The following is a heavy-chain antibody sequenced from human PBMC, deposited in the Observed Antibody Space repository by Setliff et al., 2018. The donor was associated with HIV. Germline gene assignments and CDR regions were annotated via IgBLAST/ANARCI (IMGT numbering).Heavy chain of an antibody. J-gene: IGHJ4*02. CDR2: VSHSGSS. CDR1: GGSIKNDYRSDY. D-gene: IGHD7-27*01. Sequence: SETLSLTCNASGGSIKNDYRSDYWSWIRQPPGRGLEWIGSVSHSGSSDYSPSLESRASISIDISKNQFSLNLTSVTATDTAFYYCVRLLGKDWGRGKMVTVSS. CDR3: VRLLGKD. V-gene: IGHV4-61*01.